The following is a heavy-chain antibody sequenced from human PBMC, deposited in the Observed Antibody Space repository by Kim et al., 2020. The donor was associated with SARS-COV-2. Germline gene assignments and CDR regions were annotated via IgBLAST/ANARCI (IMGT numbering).Heavy chain of an antibody. D-gene: IGHD6-13*01. J-gene: IGHJ4*02. CDR3: ARWGIAAAGEDY. V-gene: IGHV1-2*02. Sequence: KFQGRVTMTRDTSIGTAYMELSRLRSDDTAVYYCARWGIAAAGEDYWGQGTLVTVSS.